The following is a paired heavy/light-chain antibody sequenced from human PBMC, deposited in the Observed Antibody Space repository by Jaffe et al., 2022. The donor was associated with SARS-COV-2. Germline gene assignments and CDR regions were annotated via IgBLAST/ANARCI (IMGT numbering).Light chain of an antibody. Sequence: ELVMTQSPATLSVSPGERATLSCRASQSVSSNLAWYQQKPGQAPKLLIYDASTRATGIPARFSGSGSGTDFTLTISSLQSEDFAVYYCQQYHNWPLLFGQGTRLEIK. CDR2: DAS. CDR1: QSVSSN. J-gene: IGKJ5*01. CDR3: QQYHNWPLL. V-gene: IGKV3-15*01.
Heavy chain of an antibody. J-gene: IGHJ3*01. CDR2: ISYNGRHK. CDR3: AKDNSPVYDAFDL. V-gene: IGHV3-30*18. CDR1: GFTFSRYG. Sequence: QVQLVESGGGGVQPGRPLRLSCAASGFTFSRYGMHWVRQAPGKGLEWVAVISYNGRHKYYADSVKGRFTISRDNSKNTLDLQMNSLRADDTALYYCAKDNSPVYDAFDLWGQGTMVTVSS. D-gene: IGHD2-8*01.